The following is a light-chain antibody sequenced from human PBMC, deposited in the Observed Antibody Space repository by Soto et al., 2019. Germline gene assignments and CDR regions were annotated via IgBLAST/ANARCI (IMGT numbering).Light chain of an antibody. CDR1: QSVSSSS. CDR2: NTS. V-gene: IGKV3-20*01. Sequence: EIVLTQSPGTLSLSPGERATLSCRASQSVSSSSLAWYQQKPGQAPSILIYNTSSRPTGVPDRFSGSGSETDFTLITSSLEPEDFALYYCQQYGSSRPTFGQGTKVEIK. CDR3: QQYGSSRPT. J-gene: IGKJ1*01.